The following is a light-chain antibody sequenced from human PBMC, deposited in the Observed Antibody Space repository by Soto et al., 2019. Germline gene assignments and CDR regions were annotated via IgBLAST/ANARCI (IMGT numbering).Light chain of an antibody. CDR2: AAS. CDR3: LLHKSYVWT. V-gene: IGKV1-17*01. J-gene: IGKJ1*01. Sequence: DIQMTQSPSSLSASVGDRVTITCRASQGIRNDLSWYQQKPGKAPKRLIYAASSLQGGVPSRFSGSGSGTEFTLTITSLQPEDSETYFCLLHKSYVWTFGQGTKVDIK. CDR1: QGIRND.